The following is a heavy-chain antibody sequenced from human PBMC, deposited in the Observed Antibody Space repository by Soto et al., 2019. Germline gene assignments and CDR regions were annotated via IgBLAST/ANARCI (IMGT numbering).Heavy chain of an antibody. D-gene: IGHD2-2*01. CDR1: VGSFSVYD. CDR3: AREPTGEITSRYHAWFDL. V-gene: IGHV4-34*01. J-gene: IGHJ5*02. CDR2: INHSGVT. Sequence: NPSETLSVRCANSVGSFSVYDWSGIRKPPGKGLEWIGEINHSGVTNYRPSLKSRVTISVDRSTKQFSLKLTSVTAADTAFYYCAREPTGEITSRYHAWFDLWGQRTMVTVSS.